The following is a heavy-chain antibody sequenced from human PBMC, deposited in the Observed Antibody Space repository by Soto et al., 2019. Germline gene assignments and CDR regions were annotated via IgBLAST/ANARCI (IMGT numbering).Heavy chain of an antibody. V-gene: IGHV5-51*01. J-gene: IGHJ4*02. D-gene: IGHD3-16*01. CDR1: GYIIKNYW. Sequence: GESLKISCKASGYIIKNYWIGWVRQMPGQGLEWMGIIFPDDSDTRYSPSFQGHVTVSVDKSISTAYVQWSSLKASDSAIYYCFRGGVTSRTFDYWGQGTLVT. CDR3: FRGGVTSRTFDY. CDR2: IFPDDSDT.